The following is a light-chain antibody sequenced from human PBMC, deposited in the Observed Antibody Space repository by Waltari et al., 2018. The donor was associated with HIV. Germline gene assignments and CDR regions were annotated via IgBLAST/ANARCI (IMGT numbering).Light chain of an antibody. CDR3: AAWDDSLHGYV. J-gene: IGLJ1*01. Sequence: QSVLTQPPSVSAAPRQRVTISCSGSRSNIGNNAVNWYQQLPGKAPKLLIYYDDLLPSGVSARFSGSKSGTSASLAISGLHSDDEADYYCAAWDDSLHGYVFGPGTKVTV. CDR1: RSNIGNNA. V-gene: IGLV1-36*01. CDR2: YDD.